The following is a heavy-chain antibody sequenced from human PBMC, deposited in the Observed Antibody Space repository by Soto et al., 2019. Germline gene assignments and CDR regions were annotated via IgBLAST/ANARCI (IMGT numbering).Heavy chain of an antibody. Sequence: GGSLRLSCAASGFTVSSNYMSWVRQAPGKGLEWVSVIYSGGSTYYADSVKGRFTISRHNSKNTRYLQMNSLRAEDTAVYYCASDSPDRPFDYWGQGTLVTVSS. CDR3: ASDSPDRPFDY. J-gene: IGHJ4*02. V-gene: IGHV3-53*04. CDR1: GFTVSSNY. CDR2: IYSGGST.